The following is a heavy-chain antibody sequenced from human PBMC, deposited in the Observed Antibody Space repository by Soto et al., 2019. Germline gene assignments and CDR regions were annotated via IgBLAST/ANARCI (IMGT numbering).Heavy chain of an antibody. Sequence: SETLSLTCTVSGGSISGHYWTWIRQPPGKGLEWIGYIFYSGSTNYNPSLKSRVTISVDTSKNQFSLKLSSVTAADTAVYYCARVGSSGWSPDYWGPGTLVTVSS. J-gene: IGHJ4*02. D-gene: IGHD6-19*01. CDR2: IFYSGST. V-gene: IGHV4-59*11. CDR1: GGSISGHY. CDR3: ARVGSSGWSPDY.